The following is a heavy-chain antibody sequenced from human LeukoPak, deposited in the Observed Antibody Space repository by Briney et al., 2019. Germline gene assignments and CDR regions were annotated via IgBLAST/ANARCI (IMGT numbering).Heavy chain of an antibody. CDR3: ARRSIAAGDPFDY. V-gene: IGHV5-51*01. D-gene: IGHD6-13*01. CDR2: IYPGDSDT. J-gene: IGHJ4*02. Sequence: KTGESLKISCKASGYSFTTYWLGWVRQMPGKGLEWMGIIYPGDSDTRYSPPFQGQVTISVDKSISTAYLQWNSLRASDTAMYYCARRSIAAGDPFDYWGQGTLVTVSS. CDR1: GYSFTTYW.